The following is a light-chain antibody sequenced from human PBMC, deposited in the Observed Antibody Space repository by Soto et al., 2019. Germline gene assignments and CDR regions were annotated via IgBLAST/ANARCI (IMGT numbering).Light chain of an antibody. CDR2: GAS. CDR1: QSILKS. CDR3: QQYNDWPPYT. V-gene: IGKV3-15*01. Sequence: EIVMTQSPATLSVSPGERATLSCRASQSILKSLAWYQQKPGQAPRLLIYGASTLATGIPARFSGTGSGTEFTLTISSLQSEDFGVYYCQQYNDWPPYTFGQGTKLEI. J-gene: IGKJ2*01.